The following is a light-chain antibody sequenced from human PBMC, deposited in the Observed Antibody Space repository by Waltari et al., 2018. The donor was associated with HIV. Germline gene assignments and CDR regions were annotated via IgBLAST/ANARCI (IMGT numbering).Light chain of an antibody. V-gene: IGLV2-14*01. CDR3: VSYICSASPE. CDR1: SSDLYNYKD. CDR2: DVT. J-gene: IGLJ3*02. Sequence: QSALTQPASVSGSPGQSITISCTGTSSDLYNYKDVSWYQYHPGKAPKVIIYDVTTRPSGGSSRFSGSRSGNTASLTISGLQAEDEAHYFCVSYICSASPEFGGGTKLTVL.